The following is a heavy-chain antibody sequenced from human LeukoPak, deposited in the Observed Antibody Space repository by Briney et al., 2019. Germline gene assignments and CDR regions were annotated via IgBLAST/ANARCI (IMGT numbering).Heavy chain of an antibody. CDR3: ARLGYYYYYYMDV. J-gene: IGHJ6*03. V-gene: IGHV4-39*01. CDR1: GGSISSSSYY. Sequence: SETLSLTCTVSGGSISSSSYYWGWIRQPPGKGLGWIGSIYYSGSTYYNPSLKSRVTISVDTSKNQFSLKLSSVTAADTAVYYCARLGYYYYYYMDVWGKGTTVTVSS. CDR2: IYYSGST.